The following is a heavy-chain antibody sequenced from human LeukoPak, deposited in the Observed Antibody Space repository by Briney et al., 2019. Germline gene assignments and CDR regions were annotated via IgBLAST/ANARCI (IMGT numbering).Heavy chain of an antibody. CDR3: AREPGELDAFDI. Sequence: TGGSLRLSCAASGFTFSSYAMHWVRQAPGKGLEWVAVISCDGSNKYYADSVKGRFTISRDNSKNTLYLQMNSLRAEDTAVYYCAREPGELDAFDIWGQGTMVTVSS. CDR2: ISCDGSNK. V-gene: IGHV3-30-3*01. D-gene: IGHD1-26*01. CDR1: GFTFSSYA. J-gene: IGHJ3*02.